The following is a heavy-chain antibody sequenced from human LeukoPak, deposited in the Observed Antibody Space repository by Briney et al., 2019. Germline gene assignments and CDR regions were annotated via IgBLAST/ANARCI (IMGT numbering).Heavy chain of an antibody. Sequence: GGSLRLSCAASRFTFDGYAMHWVRQAPGKGLEWVSSISWNSGNTVYAASVKGRFTISRDNAKKSLHLQMNSLRAEDTALYYCAKSGTYSSSSGYIDSWGQGTLVTVSS. J-gene: IGHJ4*02. D-gene: IGHD6-6*01. CDR1: RFTFDGYA. CDR2: ISWNSGNT. CDR3: AKSGTYSSSSGYIDS. V-gene: IGHV3-9*01.